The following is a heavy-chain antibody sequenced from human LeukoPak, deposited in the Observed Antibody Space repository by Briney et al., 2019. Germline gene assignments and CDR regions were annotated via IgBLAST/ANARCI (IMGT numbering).Heavy chain of an antibody. D-gene: IGHD3-10*01. CDR2: INHSGST. V-gene: IGHV4-39*07. Sequence: SETLSLTCTVSGGSISSSSYYWGWIRQPPGKGLEWIGEINHSGSTNYNPSLKSRVTISVDTSKNQFSLKLSSVTAADTAVYYCARARRVRAGKNYYYYMDVWGKGTTVTISS. CDR3: ARARRVRAGKNYYYYMDV. CDR1: GGSISSSSYY. J-gene: IGHJ6*03.